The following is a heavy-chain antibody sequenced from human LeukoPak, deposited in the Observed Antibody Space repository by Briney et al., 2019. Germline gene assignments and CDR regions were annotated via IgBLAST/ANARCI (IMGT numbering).Heavy chain of an antibody. Sequence: GRSLRLSCAASGFTFSSYGMHWVRQAPGKGLEWVSVIYSGGSTYYADSVKGRFTISRDNSKNTLYLQMNSLRAEDTAVYYCARDRGSSGLNFDYWGQGTLVTVSS. D-gene: IGHD3-22*01. J-gene: IGHJ4*02. CDR3: ARDRGSSGLNFDY. CDR1: GFTFSSYG. V-gene: IGHV3-53*01. CDR2: IYSGGST.